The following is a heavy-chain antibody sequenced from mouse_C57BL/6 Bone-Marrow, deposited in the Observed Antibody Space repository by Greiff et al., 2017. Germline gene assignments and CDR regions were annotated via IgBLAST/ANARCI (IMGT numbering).Heavy chain of an antibody. Sequence: VQLQQSVPELVKPGASVKISCKASGYAFSSSWMNWVKPRPGKGLEWIGRIYPGDGGTNYNGKFKGKATLTADKYSSTAYMQLSGLTSGDSAVDFCARGGYEAWFAYWGKGTLVTVSA. J-gene: IGHJ3*01. V-gene: IGHV1-82*01. CDR1: GYAFSSSW. CDR3: ARGGYEAWFAY. D-gene: IGHD2-2*01. CDR2: IYPGDGGT.